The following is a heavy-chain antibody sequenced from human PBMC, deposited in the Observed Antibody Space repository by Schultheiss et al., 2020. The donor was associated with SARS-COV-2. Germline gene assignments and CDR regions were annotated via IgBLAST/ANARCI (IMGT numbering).Heavy chain of an antibody. CDR3: AREGTYYDVWSGLPYYYGMDV. D-gene: IGHD3-3*01. J-gene: IGHJ6*02. V-gene: IGHV4-34*01. CDR1: GGSFSGYY. CDR2: INHSGST. Sequence: SETLSLTCADYGGSFSGYYWSWIRQPPGKGLEWIGEINHSGSTNYNPSLKSRVTISVDTSKNQFSLKLSSVTAADTAVYYCAREGTYYDVWSGLPYYYGMDVWGQGTTVTVSS.